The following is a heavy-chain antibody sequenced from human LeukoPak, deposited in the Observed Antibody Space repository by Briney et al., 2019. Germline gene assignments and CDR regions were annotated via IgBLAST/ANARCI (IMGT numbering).Heavy chain of an antibody. Sequence: SETLSLTCTVSGYSISSGYYWGWIRQPPGQGLEWIGSIYHSGSTYYNPSLKSRVTISVDTSKNQFSLKLSSVTAADTAVYYCARDNYCSGGSCYSAEWFDPWGQGTLVTVSS. CDR2: IYHSGST. J-gene: IGHJ5*02. CDR1: GYSISSGYY. V-gene: IGHV4-38-2*02. D-gene: IGHD2-15*01. CDR3: ARDNYCSGGSCYSAEWFDP.